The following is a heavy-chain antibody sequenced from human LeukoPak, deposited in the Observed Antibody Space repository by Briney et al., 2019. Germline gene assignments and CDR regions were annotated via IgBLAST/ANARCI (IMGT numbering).Heavy chain of an antibody. J-gene: IGHJ3*02. V-gene: IGHV1-2*02. D-gene: IGHD1-1*01. CDR1: GYTFSGYY. CDR3: ARGLGTNWAGYDAFDI. Sequence: ASVKVSCKASGYTFSGYYMHWVRQAPGQGLEWMGWINPNSGGTNYAQNFQGRVTMTRDTSISTAYMELSRLGSDDTAVYYCARGLGTNWAGYDAFDIWGQGTMVTVSS. CDR2: INPNSGGT.